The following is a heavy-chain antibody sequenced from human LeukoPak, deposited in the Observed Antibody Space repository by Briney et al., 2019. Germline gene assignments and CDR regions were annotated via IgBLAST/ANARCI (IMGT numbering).Heavy chain of an antibody. CDR1: GFTFSSYA. D-gene: IGHD1-14*01. Sequence: PGGSLRLSCAASGFTFSSYAMSWVRQAPGKGLEWVSAISGSDGSTYYAGSVKGRSTISRDNSKNTLYLQMNSLRAEDTAVYYCAKGTGNYYYYGMDVWGQGTTVTVSS. J-gene: IGHJ6*02. CDR3: AKGTGNYYYYGMDV. CDR2: ISGSDGST. V-gene: IGHV3-23*01.